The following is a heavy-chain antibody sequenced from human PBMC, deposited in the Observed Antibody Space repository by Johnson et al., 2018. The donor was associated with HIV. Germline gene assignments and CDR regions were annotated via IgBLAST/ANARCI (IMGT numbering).Heavy chain of an antibody. J-gene: IGHJ3*02. CDR2: ISDDGSNI. Sequence: QAPGKGLEWVALISDDGSNIYYADSVKGQFTISRDNSKNTLHLQMNSLRVEDTAVYYCARFPPGERDDAFDIWGQGTMVTVSS. D-gene: IGHD1-1*01. V-gene: IGHV3-30-3*01. CDR3: ARFPPGERDDAFDI.